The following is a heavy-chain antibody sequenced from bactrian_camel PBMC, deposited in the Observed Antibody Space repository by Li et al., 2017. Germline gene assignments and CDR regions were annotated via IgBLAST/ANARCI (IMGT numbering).Heavy chain of an antibody. Sequence: QLVESGGGSVQAGGSLRLSCTAPGYTRNSNCMGWFRQAPGKKREGVASIDRNGRTSYLDSMKGRFTISQDNARNMLYLQMNSLKTEDTAVYTCAASVYDLGAGRCEYKYWGQGTQVTVS. J-gene: IGHJ4*01. CDR1: GYTRNSNC. V-gene: IGHV3S26*01. CDR3: AASVYDLGAGRCEYKY. D-gene: IGHD4*01. CDR2: IDRNGRT.